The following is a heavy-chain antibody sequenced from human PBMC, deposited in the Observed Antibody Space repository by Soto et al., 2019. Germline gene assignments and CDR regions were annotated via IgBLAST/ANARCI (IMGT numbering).Heavy chain of an antibody. J-gene: IGHJ4*02. V-gene: IGHV3-30*18. CDR2: ISYDGSNK. CDR1: GFTFRHYG. Sequence: GGSLRLSCAASGFTFRHYGMQWVRQAPGKGLEWVAVISYDGSNKYYADSVKGRFTISRDNSKDTLFLQMNSLRAEDTAVYFCAKEEMATIDYWGQGSLVTVSS. CDR3: AKEEMATIDY.